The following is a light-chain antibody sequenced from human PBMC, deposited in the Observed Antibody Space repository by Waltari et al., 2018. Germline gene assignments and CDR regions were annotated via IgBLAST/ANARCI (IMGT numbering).Light chain of an antibody. Sequence: QSALNQTRSLSGPLGQSVTISCTGTGSNLDAYNDYSWYQQLPGKAPKVIIYDVNKRPSGVPDRFSGSKSGNTASLTISGLQPGDEADYYCCSYAGTYYVFGSGTKVTVL. V-gene: IGLV2-11*01. CDR1: GSNLDAYND. J-gene: IGLJ1*01. CDR2: DVN. CDR3: CSYAGTYYV.